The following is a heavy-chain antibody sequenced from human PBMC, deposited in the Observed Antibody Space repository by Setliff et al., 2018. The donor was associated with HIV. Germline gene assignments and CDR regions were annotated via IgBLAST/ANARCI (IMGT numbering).Heavy chain of an antibody. CDR3: ATYPRPPYDFEY. D-gene: IGHD3-16*01. Sequence: SETLSLTCTVSGASMSGHYWSWLRQPPGKTLEWIGYVYYTGTTNYNPSLQSRVTISLDTSKSQFSLKLTSATATDTAVYYCATYPRPPYDFEYWGQGNLVTVSS. V-gene: IGHV4-59*11. CDR1: GASMSGHY. CDR2: VYYTGTT. J-gene: IGHJ4*02.